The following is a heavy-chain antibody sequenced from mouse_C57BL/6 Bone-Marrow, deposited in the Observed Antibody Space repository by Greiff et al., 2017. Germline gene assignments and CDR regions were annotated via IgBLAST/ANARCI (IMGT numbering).Heavy chain of an antibody. CDR3: ARTPFYYYGSSHDWYFDV. V-gene: IGHV1-80*01. J-gene: IGHJ1*03. D-gene: IGHD1-1*01. CDR1: GYAFSSYW. CDR2: IYPGDGDT. Sequence: QVQLQQSGAELVKPGASVKISCKASGYAFSSYWMNWVKQRPGKGLEWIGQIYPGDGDTNYNGKFKGKATLTADKSSSTAYMQLSSLTSEDSAVYFCARTPFYYYGSSHDWYFDVWGTGTTVTVSS.